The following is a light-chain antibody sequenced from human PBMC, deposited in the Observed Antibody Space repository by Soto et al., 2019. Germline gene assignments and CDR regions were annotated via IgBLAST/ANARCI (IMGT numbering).Light chain of an antibody. CDR1: SSDVGGYNY. CDR2: DVS. J-gene: IGLJ1*01. CDR3: SSYTSSSIV. Sequence: QSALTQPASVSGSPGQSITISCTGTSSDVGGYNYVSWYQHHPGKAPKLMIYDVSNRPSGVSNRFSGSKSGNTASLTISGLQAEDEADYYCSSYTSSSIVFGTGTKVTVL. V-gene: IGLV2-14*03.